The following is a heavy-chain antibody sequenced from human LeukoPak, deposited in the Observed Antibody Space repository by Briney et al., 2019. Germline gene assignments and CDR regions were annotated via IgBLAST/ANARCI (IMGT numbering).Heavy chain of an antibody. CDR2: IYHSGST. CDR3: AKDQYYDSQWGIDY. Sequence: PSETLSLTCTVSGGSISSGGYYWSWIRQPPGKGLEWIGYIYHSGSTYYNPSLKSRVTISVDTSKNQFSLKLSSVTAADTAVYYCAKDQYYDSQWGIDYWGQGTLVTVSS. CDR1: GGSISSGGYY. V-gene: IGHV4-30-2*01. D-gene: IGHD3-22*01. J-gene: IGHJ4*02.